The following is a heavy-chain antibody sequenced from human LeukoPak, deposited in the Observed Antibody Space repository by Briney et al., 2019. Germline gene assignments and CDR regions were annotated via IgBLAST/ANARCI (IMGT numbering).Heavy chain of an antibody. CDR3: ARERYWFDP. CDR1: GGSISSGSYY. CDR2: IYTSGST. Sequence: PSETLSLTCTVSGGSISSGSYYWSWIRQPAGKGLEWIGRIYTSGSTNYNPSLKSRVTISVDTSKNQFSLKLGSVTAADTAVYYCARERYWFDPWGQGTLVTVSS. J-gene: IGHJ5*02. V-gene: IGHV4-61*02.